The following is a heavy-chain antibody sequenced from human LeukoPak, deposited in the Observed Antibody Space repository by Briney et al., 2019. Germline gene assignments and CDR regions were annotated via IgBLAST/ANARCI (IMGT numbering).Heavy chain of an antibody. D-gene: IGHD3-10*01. J-gene: IGHJ4*02. CDR2: ISGISHNI. Sequence: PGGSLRLSCAPSGFIFSDFYMSWIRQAPGKGLEWVSYISGISHNIQYADSVKGRFTVPRDNAKKSLYLQMNSLRAEDTAVYFCARDLSNGGFSDWDQGTLVTVSS. CDR1: GFIFSDFY. CDR3: ARDLSNGGFSD. V-gene: IGHV3-11*04.